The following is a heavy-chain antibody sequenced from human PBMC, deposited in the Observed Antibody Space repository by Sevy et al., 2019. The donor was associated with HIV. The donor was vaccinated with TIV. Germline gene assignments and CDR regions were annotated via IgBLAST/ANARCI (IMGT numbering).Heavy chain of an antibody. CDR3: AKGGQWLVRDWFDP. CDR1: GFTFSSYG. CDR2: ISYDGSNK. J-gene: IGHJ5*02. Sequence: GGSLRLSCAASGFTFSSYGMHWVRQAPGKGLDWVTVISYDGSNKYYADSVKGRFTISRDNSKNTLYLQMNSLRVEDTAVYYCAKGGQWLVRDWFDPWGHGTLVTLSS. V-gene: IGHV3-30*18. D-gene: IGHD6-19*01.